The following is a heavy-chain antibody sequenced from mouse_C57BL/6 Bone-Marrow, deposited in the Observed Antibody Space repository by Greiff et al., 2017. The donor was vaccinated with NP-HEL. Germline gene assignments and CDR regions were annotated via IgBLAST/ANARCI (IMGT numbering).Heavy chain of an antibody. D-gene: IGHD1-1*01. CDR2: IRLKSDNYAT. V-gene: IGHV6-3*01. CDR3: TGPLYGSPFAY. CDR1: GFTFSNYW. Sequence: EVKVEESGGGLVQPGGSMKLSCVASGFTFSNYWMNWVRQSPEKGLEWVAQIRLKSDNYATHYAESVKGRFTISRDDSKSSVYLQMNNLRAEDTGIYYCTGPLYGSPFAYWGQGTLVTVSA. J-gene: IGHJ3*01.